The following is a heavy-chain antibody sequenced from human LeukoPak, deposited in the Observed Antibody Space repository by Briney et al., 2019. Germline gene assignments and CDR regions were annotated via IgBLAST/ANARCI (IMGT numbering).Heavy chain of an antibody. Sequence: SGTLSLTCTVSGGSISSYYWSWIRQPAGKGLEWIGRIYTSGSTNYNPSLKSRVTMSVDTSKNQFSLKLSSVTAADTAVYYCARVGYYYDSSGYADYWGQGTLVTVSS. D-gene: IGHD3-22*01. CDR3: ARVGYYYDSSGYADY. CDR2: IYTSGST. V-gene: IGHV4-4*07. J-gene: IGHJ4*02. CDR1: GGSISSYY.